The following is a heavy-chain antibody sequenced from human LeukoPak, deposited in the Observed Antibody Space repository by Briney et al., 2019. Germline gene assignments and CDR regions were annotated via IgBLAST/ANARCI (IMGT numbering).Heavy chain of an antibody. D-gene: IGHD2-2*01. V-gene: IGHV4-34*01. CDR2: INHSGST. J-gene: IGHJ3*02. CDR1: GGSFSGYY. CDR3: ARGYAVEGAFDI. Sequence: SETLSLACAVYGGSFSGYYWSWIRQPPGKGLEWIGEINHSGSTNYNPSLKSRVTISVDTSKNQFSLKLSSVTAADTAVYYCARGYAVEGAFDIWGQGTVVTVSS.